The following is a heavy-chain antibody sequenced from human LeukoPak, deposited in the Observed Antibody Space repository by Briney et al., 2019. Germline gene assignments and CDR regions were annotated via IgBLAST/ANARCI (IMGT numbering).Heavy chain of an antibody. V-gene: IGHV4-59*12. Sequence: PSETLSLTCTVAGGSMSSYYWNWIRQPPGKGLEWIGYFHYSGSTNYNPPLKSRVTISVDVSKNQFSLKLTSMTAADTAVYFCARGMAEAYDYNWFDPWGQGILVTVSS. D-gene: IGHD5-12*01. J-gene: IGHJ5*02. CDR2: FHYSGST. CDR1: GGSMSSYY. CDR3: ARGMAEAYDYNWFDP.